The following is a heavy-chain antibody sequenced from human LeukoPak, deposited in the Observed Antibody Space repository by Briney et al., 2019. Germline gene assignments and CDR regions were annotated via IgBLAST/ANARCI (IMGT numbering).Heavy chain of an antibody. CDR3: ARNWFDP. CDR2: IYSGGST. V-gene: IGHV3-53*01. J-gene: IGHJ5*02. CDR1: GFTVSSDY. Sequence: GRSLRLSCAASGFTVSSDYMSWVRQAPGKGLEWVSVIYSGGSTYYAYSVKGRFTMSRDKSKNRVYLQMNSLRLEDTAMYYCARNWFDPWGQGTLVTVSS.